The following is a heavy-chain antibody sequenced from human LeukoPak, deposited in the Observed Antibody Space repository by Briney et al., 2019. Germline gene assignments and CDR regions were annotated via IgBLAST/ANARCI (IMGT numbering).Heavy chain of an antibody. CDR1: GFIFSSYW. CDR2: IKSDGSSP. D-gene: IGHD5-24*01. CDR3: ARRIQGMAPYYFDY. J-gene: IGHJ4*02. V-gene: IGHV3-74*01. Sequence: GGSLRLSCAASGFIFSSYWMHWVRQAPGKGPVWVSRIKSDGSSPSYADSVKGRFTISRDNAKNTVYLQMNSLRAEDTAVYYCARRIQGMAPYYFDYWGQGTLVTVSS.